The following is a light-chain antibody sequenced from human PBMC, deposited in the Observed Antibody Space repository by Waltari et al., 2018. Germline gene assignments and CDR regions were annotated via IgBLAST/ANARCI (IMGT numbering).Light chain of an antibody. Sequence: QSALTQPPSASGSPGESVTISCTGTSSDIADYDYVSWYQQHPGKDPKLMIYEVIKRPSGVPDRFSGSKSGNTASLTVSGLQAEDEADYYCCSYAGTNNFYVFGTGTKVTVL. CDR2: EVI. CDR1: SSDIADYDY. CDR3: CSYAGTNNFYV. V-gene: IGLV2-8*01. J-gene: IGLJ1*01.